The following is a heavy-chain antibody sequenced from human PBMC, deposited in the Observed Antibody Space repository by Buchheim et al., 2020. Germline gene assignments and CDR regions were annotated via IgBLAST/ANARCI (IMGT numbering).Heavy chain of an antibody. J-gene: IGHJ4*02. CDR1: GGSISSGGYS. Sequence: QLQLQEPGSGLVKPSQTLSLTCAVSGGSISSGGYSWSWIRQPPGKGLEWIGYIYHSGSTYYNPSLKSRVTISVDRSKNQFSLKLSSVTAADTAVYYCARVDSSGYPFDYWGQGTL. CDR3: ARVDSSGYPFDY. CDR2: IYHSGST. V-gene: IGHV4-30-2*01. D-gene: IGHD3-22*01.